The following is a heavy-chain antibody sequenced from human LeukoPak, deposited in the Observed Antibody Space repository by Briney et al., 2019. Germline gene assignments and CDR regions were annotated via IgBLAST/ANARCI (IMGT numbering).Heavy chain of an antibody. CDR1: GYSFSSYW. J-gene: IGHJ4*02. D-gene: IGHD1-14*01. CDR2: IYPGDSDT. CDR3: ARPNRGALDDY. Sequence: GESLKISCKVSGYSFSSYWVGWVRQTPGKGLEWMGIIYPGDSDTKYSPSFQGQVIISADKSISTAYLQWSSLKASDTAIYYCARPNRGALDDYWGQGTLVAVSS. V-gene: IGHV5-51*01.